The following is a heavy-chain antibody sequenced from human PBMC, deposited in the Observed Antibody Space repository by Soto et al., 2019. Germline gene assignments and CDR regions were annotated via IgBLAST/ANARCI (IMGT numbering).Heavy chain of an antibody. CDR2: IYPGDSDT. Sequence: GESLKISCQGSGHDFTKFWIGWVRQMPGKGLEWMGIIYPGDSDTRYSPSFRGQVTISVDKSISTAYLQWSSLKASDTAMYYCARPSDYYSGMDVWGQGTTVTVSS. V-gene: IGHV5-51*01. CDR1: GHDFTKFW. CDR3: ARPSDYYSGMDV. J-gene: IGHJ6*02.